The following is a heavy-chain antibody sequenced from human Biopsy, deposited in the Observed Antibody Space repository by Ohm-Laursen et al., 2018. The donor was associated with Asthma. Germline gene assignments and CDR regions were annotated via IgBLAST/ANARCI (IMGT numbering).Heavy chain of an antibody. J-gene: IGHJ4*01. CDR2: IVFASGAT. V-gene: IGHV1-58*01. CDR3: AAGRTSLQGESLI. D-gene: IGHD2/OR15-2a*01. Sequence: SSVKVSCNASGVALSGYTFEWVRQARGLGLEWIAWIVFASGATNYAQNFQDRLTVTRDMSAGSVSMELRGLSSTDTAVYYCAAGRTSLQGESLIWGQGTLVSVSS. CDR1: GVALSGYT.